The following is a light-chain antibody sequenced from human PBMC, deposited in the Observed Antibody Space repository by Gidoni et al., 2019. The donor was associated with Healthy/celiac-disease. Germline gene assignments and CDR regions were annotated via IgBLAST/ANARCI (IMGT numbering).Light chain of an antibody. V-gene: IGKV3-11*01. Sequence: EIVLTQSPATLSLSPGERATLSCRASQSVSSYLAWYQQKPGQAPRLLIYDASNWATGIPARFSGSGSGTDFTLTISSLEPEDFAVYYCQQRSNWPPGITFGPGTKVDIK. CDR1: QSVSSY. CDR3: QQRSNWPPGIT. CDR2: DAS. J-gene: IGKJ3*01.